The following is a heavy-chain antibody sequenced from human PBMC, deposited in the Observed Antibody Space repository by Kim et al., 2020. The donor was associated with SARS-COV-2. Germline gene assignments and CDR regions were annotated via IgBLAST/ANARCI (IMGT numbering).Heavy chain of an antibody. CDR1: GFTFSDYY. Sequence: GGSLRLSCAASGFTFSDYYMSWIRQAPGKGLEWVSYISSSGSTIYYADSVKGRFTISRDNAKNSLYLQMNSLRAEDTAVYYCAGGIHDYGDYGAYFDLWGRGTLVTVSS. CDR3: AGGIHDYGDYGAYFDL. J-gene: IGHJ2*01. V-gene: IGHV3-11*01. D-gene: IGHD4-17*01. CDR2: ISSSGSTI.